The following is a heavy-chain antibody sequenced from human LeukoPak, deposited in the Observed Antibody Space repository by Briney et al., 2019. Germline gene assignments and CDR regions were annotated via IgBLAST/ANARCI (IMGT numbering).Heavy chain of an antibody. J-gene: IGHJ4*02. Sequence: PGASVKVSCKAFGYSFTSSGINWVRQAPGQGLEWMGWISGYNGDTNYAQKFQGRVTMTTDTSTSTAYMELRSLRSDDTAVYYCARGTWEAAARPYSFDTWGQGTLVTVSS. CDR1: GYSFTSSG. V-gene: IGHV1-18*01. CDR3: ARGTWEAAARPYSFDT. CDR2: ISGYNGDT. D-gene: IGHD1-26*01.